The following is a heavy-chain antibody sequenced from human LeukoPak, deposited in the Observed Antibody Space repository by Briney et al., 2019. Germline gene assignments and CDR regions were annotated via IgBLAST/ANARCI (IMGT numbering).Heavy chain of an antibody. CDR1: GFTFSSYI. D-gene: IGHD3-10*01. V-gene: IGHV3-30*03. Sequence: GGSLRLSCAASGFTFSSYIMSWVRQAPGKGLEWVAVISYDGSNKYYADSVKGRFTISRDNSKNTLYLQMNSLRAEDTAVYYCARSYGSGSLLDYWGQGTLVTVSS. CDR3: ARSYGSGSLLDY. CDR2: ISYDGSNK. J-gene: IGHJ4*02.